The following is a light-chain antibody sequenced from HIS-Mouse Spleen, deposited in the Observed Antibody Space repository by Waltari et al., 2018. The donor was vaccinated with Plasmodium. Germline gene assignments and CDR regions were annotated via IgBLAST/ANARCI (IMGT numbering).Light chain of an antibody. V-gene: IGLV3-10*01. J-gene: IGLJ3*02. CDR1: ALPKKY. CDR3: YSTDSSGNHRV. Sequence: SYELTQQPSVSVSPGQTARNTCSGDALPKKYAYWYQQKSDQAPVLVIYKDNKRPAGIPERFSGSSSGTMSTLTISGAQVEDEADYYCYSTDSSGNHRVFGGGTKLTVL. CDR2: KDN.